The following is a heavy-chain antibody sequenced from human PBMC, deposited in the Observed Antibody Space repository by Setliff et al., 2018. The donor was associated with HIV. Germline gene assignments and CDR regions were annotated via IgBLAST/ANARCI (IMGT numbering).Heavy chain of an antibody. Sequence: GASVKVSCKVSGYTLTELSMHWVRQAPGKGLEWMGGFDLEDGETIYAQKFQGRVTMTEDTSTDTAYMGLSSLRSEDTAVYYCARDFGGYCSSMSCPGLFDPWGQGTLVTVSS. CDR3: ARDFGGYCSSMSCPGLFDP. D-gene: IGHD2-2*01. V-gene: IGHV1-24*01. CDR1: GYTLTELS. J-gene: IGHJ5*02. CDR2: FDLEDGET.